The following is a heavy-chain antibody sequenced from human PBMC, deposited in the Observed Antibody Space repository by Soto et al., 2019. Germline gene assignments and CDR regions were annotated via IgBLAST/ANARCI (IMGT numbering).Heavy chain of an antibody. J-gene: IGHJ4*02. CDR2: ISWNSGNI. V-gene: IGHV3-9*01. CDR1: GFTFDDYA. Sequence: EVHLLESGGGLVQPGRSLRLSCTASGFTFDDYAMHWVRQVPGKGLEWVSSISWNSGNIVYADSVKGRFTISRDSANNSIYLQMSSLRTEDTALYYCANGAVTSIFGYFDYWGQGTLVTVSS. D-gene: IGHD3-3*01. CDR3: ANGAVTSIFGYFDY.